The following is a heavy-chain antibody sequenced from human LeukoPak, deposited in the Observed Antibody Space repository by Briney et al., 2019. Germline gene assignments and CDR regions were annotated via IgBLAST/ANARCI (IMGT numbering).Heavy chain of an antibody. Sequence: PGGSLRLSCATSGFTFNRNVMSWVRQPPGKGLEWVSAIIDDGSSTYYADSVKGRFTISRDNSKNTLYLQMNSLRAEDTAVYYCAKLDFDDSSDYWGQGTLVTVSS. J-gene: IGHJ4*02. CDR1: GFTFNRNV. CDR2: IIDDGSST. V-gene: IGHV3-23*01. D-gene: IGHD3-22*01. CDR3: AKLDFDDSSDY.